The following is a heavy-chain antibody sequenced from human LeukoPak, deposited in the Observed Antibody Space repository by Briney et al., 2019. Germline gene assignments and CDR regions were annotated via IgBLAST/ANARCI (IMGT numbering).Heavy chain of an antibody. CDR1: GGSISSYY. CDR3: ARAIVVVPAALDGWFDP. CDR2: IYYSGST. Sequence: PSETLSLTCTVSGGSISSYYWSWIRQPPGKGLEWIGYIYYSGSTNYNPSLKSRVAISVDTSKNQFSLKLSSVTAADTAVCYCARAIVVVPAALDGWFDPWGQGTLVTVSS. V-gene: IGHV4-59*12. J-gene: IGHJ5*02. D-gene: IGHD2-2*01.